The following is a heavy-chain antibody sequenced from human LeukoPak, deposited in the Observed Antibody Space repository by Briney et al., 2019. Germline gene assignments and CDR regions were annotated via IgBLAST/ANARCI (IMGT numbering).Heavy chain of an antibody. CDR2: IKQDGSEK. D-gene: IGHD1-26*01. J-gene: IGHJ4*02. CDR1: GFTFSTYW. CDR3: ARVSGSYTRLDY. V-gene: IGHV3-7*01. Sequence: GGSLRLSCAASGFTFSTYWMSWVRQAPGKGLEWVVNIKQDGSEKYYVDSVKGRFTISRDNAKNSLYLQMNSLRVEDTAVYYCARVSGSYTRLDYWGQGTLVTVSS.